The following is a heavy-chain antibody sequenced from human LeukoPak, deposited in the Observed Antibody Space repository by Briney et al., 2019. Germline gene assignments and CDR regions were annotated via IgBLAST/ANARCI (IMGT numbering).Heavy chain of an antibody. J-gene: IGHJ5*02. CDR1: GFTFSSYV. V-gene: IGHV3-23*01. Sequence: PGGSLRLSCAASGFTFSSYVMSWVRQVPGKGLEWVSAMSGSGCGTYYADSVKGRFAISRDNSKNTLYLQTTSLRAEDTAVCYCAKGLNYYDSSGYYPWGQGTLVTVSS. CDR2: MSGSGCGT. D-gene: IGHD3-22*01. CDR3: AKGLNYYDSSGYYP.